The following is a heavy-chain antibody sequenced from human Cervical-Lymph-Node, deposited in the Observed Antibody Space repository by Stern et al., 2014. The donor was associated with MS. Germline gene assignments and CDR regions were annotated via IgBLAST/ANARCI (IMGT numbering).Heavy chain of an antibody. D-gene: IGHD2-21*01. CDR2: IYWDDDR. V-gene: IGHV2-5*02. Sequence: QVTLRESGPTLVKPTQTLTLTCTFSGFSLTTPGVGVGWIRQPPGKAPEWLALIYWDDDRRYSPSLQSRLTLTTGTSTNQVVLSMTNFDPMDTATYYCAHIGLCFGGGYSFDVWGQGTMVTVSS. CDR3: AHIGLCFGGGYSFDV. CDR1: GFSLTTPGVG. J-gene: IGHJ3*01.